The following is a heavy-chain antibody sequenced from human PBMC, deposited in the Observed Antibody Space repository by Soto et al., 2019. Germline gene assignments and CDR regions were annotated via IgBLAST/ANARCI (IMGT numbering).Heavy chain of an antibody. CDR3: ARDKGGYYGGNLRGSHTWYYGMDV. Sequence: GSLRLSCAASGFTVSSNYMSWVRQAPGKGLEWVSVIYSGGSTYYADSVKGRFTISRDNSKNTLYLQMNSLRAEDTAVYYCARDKGGYYGGNLRGSHTWYYGMDVWGQGTTVTVSS. CDR2: IYSGGST. J-gene: IGHJ6*02. D-gene: IGHD4-17*01. CDR1: GFTVSSNY. V-gene: IGHV3-53*01.